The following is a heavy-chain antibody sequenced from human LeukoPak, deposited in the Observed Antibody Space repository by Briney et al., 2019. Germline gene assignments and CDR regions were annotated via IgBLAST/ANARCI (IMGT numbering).Heavy chain of an antibody. D-gene: IGHD3-10*01. CDR2: ISGSGSTT. J-gene: IGHJ4*02. CDR3: ARGGDFGAPFDY. CDR1: GFTFSTYA. V-gene: IGHV3-23*01. Sequence: GGSLRLSCAASGFTFSTYAMSWVRQAPGKGLEWVSAISGSGSTTYYADSVKGRFTISRDNSKNTLYMQMNSLRAEDAAVYHGARGGDFGAPFDYWGQGTLVTVSS.